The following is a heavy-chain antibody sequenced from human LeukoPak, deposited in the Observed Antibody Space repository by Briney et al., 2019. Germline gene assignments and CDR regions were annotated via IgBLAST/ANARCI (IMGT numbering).Heavy chain of an antibody. CDR1: GGTFSSYA. J-gene: IGHJ5*02. CDR3: ARARVEGEILIVVPAAMTGGWFDP. V-gene: IGHV1-69*04. CDR2: IIPILGTA. D-gene: IGHD2-2*01. Sequence: SVKVSCKASGGTFSSYAISWVRQAPGQGLEWMGRIIPILGTANYAQKFQGRVTITADKSTSTAYMELSSLRSEDTAVYYCARARVEGEILIVVPAAMTGGWFDPWGQGTLVTVSS.